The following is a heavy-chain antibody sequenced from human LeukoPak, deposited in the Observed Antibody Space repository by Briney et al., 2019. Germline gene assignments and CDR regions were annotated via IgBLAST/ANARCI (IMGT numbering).Heavy chain of an antibody. CDR3: ARDSSSWYPEYYFDY. J-gene: IGHJ4*02. CDR2: ISYDGSNK. Sequence: GGSLRLSCAASGFTFSSYAMSWVRQAPGKGLEWVAVISYDGSNKYYADSVKGRFTISRDNSKNTLYLQMNSLRAGDTAVYYCARDSSSWYPEYYFDYWGQGTLVTVSS. V-gene: IGHV3-30-3*01. CDR1: GFTFSSYA. D-gene: IGHD6-13*01.